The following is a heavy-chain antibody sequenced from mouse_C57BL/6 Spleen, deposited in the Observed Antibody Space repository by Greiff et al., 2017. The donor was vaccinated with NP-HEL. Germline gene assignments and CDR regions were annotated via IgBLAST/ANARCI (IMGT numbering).Heavy chain of an antibody. J-gene: IGHJ2*01. CDR2: IYPGSGNT. Sequence: VQLQQSGPELVKPGASVKISCKASGYSFTSYYIHWVKQRPGQGLEWIGWIYPGSGNTKYNEKFKGKATLTADTSSSTAYMQLSSLTSEDSAVYYCARRGGITTVVATGYFDYWGQGTTLTVSS. V-gene: IGHV1-66*01. D-gene: IGHD1-1*01. CDR1: GYSFTSYY. CDR3: ARRGGITTVVATGYFDY.